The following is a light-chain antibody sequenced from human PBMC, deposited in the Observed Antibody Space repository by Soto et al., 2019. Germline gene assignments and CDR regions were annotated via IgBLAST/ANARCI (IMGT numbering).Light chain of an antibody. CDR3: QQNYRATPWT. V-gene: IGKV1-39*01. CDR1: QSISRY. J-gene: IGKJ1*01. CDR2: AAS. Sequence: DIQMTQSPSSLSASVGDRITITCRASQSISRYLSWYQHKPGKAPKLLISAASSLERGVPSRFSGGGSGTDFTLNISSLQPDDFATYYCQQNYRATPWTFGQGTKVDIK.